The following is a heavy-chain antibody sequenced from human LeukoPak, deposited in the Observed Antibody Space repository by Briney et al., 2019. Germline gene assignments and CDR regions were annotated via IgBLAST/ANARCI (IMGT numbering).Heavy chain of an antibody. D-gene: IGHD1-26*01. J-gene: IGHJ4*02. CDR3: AKPQVGATPYYFDY. V-gene: IGHV3-30*18. Sequence: GGSLRLSCAASGFIFNNYGMRWVRQAPGKGLEWVAVISYDGINKYYADSVKGRFTISRDNSKNTLYLQMNSLRAEDTAVYYCAKPQVGATPYYFDYWGQGTLVTVSS. CDR1: GFIFNNYG. CDR2: ISYDGINK.